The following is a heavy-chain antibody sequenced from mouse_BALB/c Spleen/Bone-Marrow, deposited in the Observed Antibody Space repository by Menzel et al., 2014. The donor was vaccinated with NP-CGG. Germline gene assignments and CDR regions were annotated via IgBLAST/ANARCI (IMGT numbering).Heavy chain of an antibody. Sequence: EVQGVESGGGLVQPGGSLKLSCAASGFTFSSYGMSWVRQTPDKRLELVATINTNGGNTYYPDSVKGRFTISRDNAKNTLYLQMSSLKSEDTAMYYCARGRDYWGQGTTLTVSS. V-gene: IGHV5-6-3*01. J-gene: IGHJ2*01. CDR3: ARGRDY. CDR1: GFTFSSYG. CDR2: INTNGGNT.